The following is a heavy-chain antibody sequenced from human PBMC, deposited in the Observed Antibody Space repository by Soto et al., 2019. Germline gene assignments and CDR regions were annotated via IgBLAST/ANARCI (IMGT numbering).Heavy chain of an antibody. CDR2: SRSKANSYAT. D-gene: IGHD3-10*01. J-gene: IGHJ4*02. CDR1: GFTFSGSA. CDR3: TTLMIRGDD. Sequence: EVQLVESGGGLVQPGGSLKLSCAASGFTFSGSAMHWVRQASGKGLEWVGRSRSKANSYATAYAASVKGRFTISRDDSKNTAYLQMNSLKNEDTAVYYCTTLMIRGDDWGQVTLDTVSS. V-gene: IGHV3-73*02.